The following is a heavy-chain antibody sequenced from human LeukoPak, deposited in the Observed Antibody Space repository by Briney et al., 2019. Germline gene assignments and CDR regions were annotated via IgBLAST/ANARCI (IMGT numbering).Heavy chain of an antibody. J-gene: IGHJ4*02. Sequence: PGGSLRLSCAASGFTVSSYAMSWDRQAPGKGLEWVPAISGCGRSTSYAASVKGRFTISRDNSKNTLYLQMNSLRAEDTAVYYCAKHEGDWGQGTLVTVSS. V-gene: IGHV3-23*01. CDR1: GFTVSSYA. CDR3: AKHEGD. CDR2: ISGCGRST.